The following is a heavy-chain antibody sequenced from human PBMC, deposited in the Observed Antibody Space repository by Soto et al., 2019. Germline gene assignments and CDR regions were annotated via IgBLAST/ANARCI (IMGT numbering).Heavy chain of an antibody. V-gene: IGHV3-30-3*01. CDR2: ISYDGSNK. CDR1: GFTFSSYA. Sequence: HPGGSLRLSCAASGFTFSSYAMHWVRQAPGKGLEWVAVISYDGSNKYYADSVKGRFTISRDNSKNTLYLQMNSLRAEDTAVYYCAREDGAYYDILTGSEGFDPWGQGTLVTVSS. CDR3: AREDGAYYDILTGSEGFDP. D-gene: IGHD3-9*01. J-gene: IGHJ5*02.